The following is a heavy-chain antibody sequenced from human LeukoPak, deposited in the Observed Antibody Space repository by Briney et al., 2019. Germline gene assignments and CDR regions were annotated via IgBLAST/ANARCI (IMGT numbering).Heavy chain of an antibody. CDR3: VKSGSYYEAFDY. V-gene: IGHV4-38-2*02. Sequence: SETLSLTCTVSGGSISSNYYWGWIRQPPGKGLEWIGSIYHSGSTFYNPSLKSRLTISVDTSKNQFSLKLSSVTAADTAVYYCVKSGSYYEAFDYWGQGTLVPVSS. CDR2: IYHSGST. CDR1: GGSISSNYY. J-gene: IGHJ4*02. D-gene: IGHD1-26*01.